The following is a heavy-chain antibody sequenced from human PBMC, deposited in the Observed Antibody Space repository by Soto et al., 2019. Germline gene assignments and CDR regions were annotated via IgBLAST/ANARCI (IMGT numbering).Heavy chain of an antibody. D-gene: IGHD2-8*02. CDR3: ASVLPPGNWFDP. J-gene: IGHJ5*02. V-gene: IGHV1-46*01. CDR2: INPSGGST. CDR1: GYPFTSYY. Sequence: GASVKVSSKASGYPFTSYYMHWVRQAPGQGLEWMGIINPSGGSTSYAQKFQGRVTMTRDTSTSTVYMELSSLRSEDTAVYYCASVLPPGNWFDPWGQGPLFTVSS.